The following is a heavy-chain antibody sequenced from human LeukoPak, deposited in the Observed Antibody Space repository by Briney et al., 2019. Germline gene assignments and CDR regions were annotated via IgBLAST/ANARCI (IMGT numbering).Heavy chain of an antibody. CDR3: TRVFSGWLPFYFDY. CDR1: GFNFGDFG. CDR2: MRSESYGGTT. J-gene: IGHJ4*02. D-gene: IGHD5-12*01. Sequence: GGSLRLSCTASGFNFGDFGMSWVRQAPGKGLEWVSFMRSESYGGTTEYAASVEGRFTISRDDGKSIVYLEMKSLKTEDTALYFCTRVFSGWLPFYFDYWGQGALVTVSS. V-gene: IGHV3-49*04.